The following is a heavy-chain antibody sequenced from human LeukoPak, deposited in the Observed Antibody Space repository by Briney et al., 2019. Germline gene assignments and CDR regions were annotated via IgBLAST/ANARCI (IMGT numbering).Heavy chain of an antibody. D-gene: IGHD3-3*01. J-gene: IGHJ5*02. Sequence: PGGSLRLSCAASGFTFSSYAMSWVRQAPGKGLEWVSAISGSGGSTYYADSVKGRFTISRDNAKNSLYLQMNSLRDEDTAVYYCARDETVYDFWSGYYTPNWFDPWGQGTLVTVSS. V-gene: IGHV3-23*01. CDR1: GFTFSSYA. CDR2: ISGSGGST. CDR3: ARDETVYDFWSGYYTPNWFDP.